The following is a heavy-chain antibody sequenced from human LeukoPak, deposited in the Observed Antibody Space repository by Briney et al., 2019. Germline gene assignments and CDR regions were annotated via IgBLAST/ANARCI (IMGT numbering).Heavy chain of an antibody. CDR3: ARVYYDSSGYYSVGGNWFDP. CDR2: IYYSGST. D-gene: IGHD3-22*01. Sequence: SETLSLTCTVSGGSISSSSYYWGWIRQPPGKGLEWIGSIYYSGSTYYNPSLKSRVTISVDTSKNQFSLKLSSVTAADMAVYYCARVYYDSSGYYSVGGNWFDPWGQGTLVTVSS. V-gene: IGHV4-39*07. CDR1: GGSISSSSYY. J-gene: IGHJ5*02.